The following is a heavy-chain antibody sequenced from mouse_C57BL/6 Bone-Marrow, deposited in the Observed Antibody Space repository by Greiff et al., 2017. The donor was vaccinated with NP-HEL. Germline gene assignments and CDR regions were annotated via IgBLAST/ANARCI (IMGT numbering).Heavy chain of an antibody. CDR3: ASKIPFDY. CDR1: GYAFSSSW. J-gene: IGHJ2*01. CDR2: IYPGDGDT. D-gene: IGHD5-1-1*01. V-gene: IGHV1-82*01. Sequence: QVQLQQSGPELVKPGASVKISCKASGYAFSSSWMNWVKQRPGKGLEWIGRIYPGDGDTNYNGKFKGKATLTADKSSSTAYMQLSSLTSEDSAVYFCASKIPFDYWGQGTTLTVSS.